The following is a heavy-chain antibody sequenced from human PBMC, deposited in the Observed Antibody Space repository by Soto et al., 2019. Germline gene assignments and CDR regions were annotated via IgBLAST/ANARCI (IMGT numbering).Heavy chain of an antibody. Sequence: GESLKISCQSPGYSFTSYWIAWVRQMPGKGLEWMGIVNPADSDDKYSPSFQGHVKLSVDKSVNTAYLQWTTLKASDTAIYFCARRSYYVGRPIDYWGQGTQVTVSS. CDR1: GYSFTSYW. CDR2: VNPADSDD. CDR3: ARRSYYVGRPIDY. V-gene: IGHV5-51*01. J-gene: IGHJ4*02. D-gene: IGHD1-26*01.